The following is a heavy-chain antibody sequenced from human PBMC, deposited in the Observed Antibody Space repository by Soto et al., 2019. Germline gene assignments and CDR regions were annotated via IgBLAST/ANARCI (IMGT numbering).Heavy chain of an antibody. CDR2: IYYSGST. D-gene: IGHD6-19*01. CDR3: ARDGAEQWLGDFDY. Sequence: VQLEESGPGLVKPSETLSLTCTVSGGSISSYYWSWIRQPPGKGLEWIGYIYYSGSTNYNPSLKSRVTISVDTSKNQFSLKLSSVTAADTAVYYCARDGAEQWLGDFDYWGQGTLVTVSS. V-gene: IGHV4-59*01. CDR1: GGSISSYY. J-gene: IGHJ4*02.